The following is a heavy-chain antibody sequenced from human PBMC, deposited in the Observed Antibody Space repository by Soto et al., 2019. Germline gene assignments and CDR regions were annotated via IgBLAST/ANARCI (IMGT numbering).Heavy chain of an antibody. J-gene: IGHJ5*02. Sequence: QVQLQESGPGLVKPSQTLSLTCTVSGGSISNGDYYWSWIRQHPGKGLEWIGYIYYSGTTYYKPSLKSRITISVDTSKNQFGLKLSSVTAADTAVYYCARRDTSSSWFDPWGQGTLVTVSS. CDR3: ARRDTSSSWFDP. CDR1: GGSISNGDYY. CDR2: IYYSGTT. D-gene: IGHD2-2*01. V-gene: IGHV4-31*03.